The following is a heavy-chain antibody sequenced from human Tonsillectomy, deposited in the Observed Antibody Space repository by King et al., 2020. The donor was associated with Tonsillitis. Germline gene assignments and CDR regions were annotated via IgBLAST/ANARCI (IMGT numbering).Heavy chain of an antibody. CDR2: LNHSGST. D-gene: IGHD3-22*01. Sequence: VQLQQWGAGLLKPSETLSLTCAVYGGSFSGDYWSWIRQPPGQGLAWIGELNHSGSTNYNPSLNSRVTISVDTSKNQFSLKLSSVTAADTAVYYCARGSYDSSGYYSPPKNWGQGTLVTVSS. CDR1: GGSFSGDY. V-gene: IGHV4-34*01. CDR3: ARGSYDSSGYYSPPKN. J-gene: IGHJ4*02.